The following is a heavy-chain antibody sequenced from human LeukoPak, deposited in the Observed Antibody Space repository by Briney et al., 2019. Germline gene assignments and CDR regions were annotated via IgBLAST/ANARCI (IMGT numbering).Heavy chain of an antibody. V-gene: IGHV1-18*01. CDR1: GYTFTSYG. CDR3: ARIGRFRGTGDLGL. Sequence: ASVKVSCKASGYTFTSYGISWVRQAPGQGREWMGWISAYNGNTNYAQKLQGRVTMTTDTSTSTAYMELRSLRSDGTAVYYCARIGRFRGTGDLGLWGQGTLVTVSS. D-gene: IGHD3-10*01. J-gene: IGHJ4*02. CDR2: ISAYNGNT.